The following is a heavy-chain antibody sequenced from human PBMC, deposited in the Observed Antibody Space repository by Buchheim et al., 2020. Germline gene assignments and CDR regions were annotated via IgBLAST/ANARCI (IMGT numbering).Heavy chain of an antibody. CDR2: IRSKAYGGTT. Sequence: EVQLVESGGGLVQPGRSLRLSCTASGFTFGDYAMSWVRQAPGKGLEWVGFIRSKAYGGTTEYAASVKGRFTISRDDSKSIAYLQMNSLKTEDTAVYYCTRDRDTRRITIFGVVRPYYYYGMDVWGQGTT. D-gene: IGHD3-3*01. V-gene: IGHV3-49*04. CDR3: TRDRDTRRITIFGVVRPYYYYGMDV. CDR1: GFTFGDYA. J-gene: IGHJ6*02.